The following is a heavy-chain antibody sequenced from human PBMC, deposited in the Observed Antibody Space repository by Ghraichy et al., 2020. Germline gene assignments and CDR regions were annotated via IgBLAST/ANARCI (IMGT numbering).Heavy chain of an antibody. CDR2: ITSSSRTI. CDR3: ARASSVVRFYYYDGMDV. CDR1: GFTFSGYN. J-gene: IGHJ6*02. Sequence: GGSPRLSCVGSGFTFSGYNMNWVRQSPGKGLEWVSYITSSSRTIFYADPVKGRFTISRDNAQNSLYLQMNSLRDEDTAVYYCARASSVVRFYYYDGMDVWGQGTTVTVSS. D-gene: IGHD4-23*01. V-gene: IGHV3-48*02.